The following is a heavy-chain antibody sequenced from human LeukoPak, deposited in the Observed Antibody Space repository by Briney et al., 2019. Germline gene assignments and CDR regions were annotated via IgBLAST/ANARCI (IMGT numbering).Heavy chain of an antibody. CDR2: IYYSGIT. D-gene: IGHD6-6*01. V-gene: IGHV4-59*01. CDR1: GGSISSDY. CDR3: ARDQSRSWRGQRRPYWYFDL. Sequence: SETLSLTCSVSGGSISSDYWSWIRQPPGRGLEWIGYIYYSGITNYKPSLKSRVTISVDTSKNQFSLKLSSVTAADTAVYYCARDQSRSWRGQRRPYWYFDLWGRGTLVTVSP. J-gene: IGHJ2*01.